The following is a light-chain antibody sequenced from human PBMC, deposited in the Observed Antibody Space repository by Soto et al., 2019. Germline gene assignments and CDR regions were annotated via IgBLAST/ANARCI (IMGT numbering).Light chain of an antibody. Sequence: EIVMTQSPVTLSVSPGEGATLSCRASQSVSSHLAWYQQKPGQAPRLLIYGASNRATGIPDRFSGSGSGTDFTLTISRLEPEDFAVYYCQHYSSSPPAITFGQGTRLEI. CDR1: QSVSSH. J-gene: IGKJ5*01. CDR2: GAS. CDR3: QHYSSSPPAIT. V-gene: IGKV3-20*01.